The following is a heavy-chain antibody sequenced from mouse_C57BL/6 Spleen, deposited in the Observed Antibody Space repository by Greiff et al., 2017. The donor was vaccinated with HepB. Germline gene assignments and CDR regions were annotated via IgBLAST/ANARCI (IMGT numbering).Heavy chain of an antibody. V-gene: IGHV1-42*01. J-gene: IGHJ2*01. CDR3: ARWHYGKFDY. Sequence: VQLQQSGPELVKPGASVKISCKASGYSFTGYYMNWVKQSPEKSLEWIGEINPSTGGTTYNQKFKAKATLTVDKSSSTAYMQLKSLTSEDSAVYYCARWHYGKFDYWGQGTTLTVSS. D-gene: IGHD1-1*01. CDR1: GYSFTGYY. CDR2: INPSTGGT.